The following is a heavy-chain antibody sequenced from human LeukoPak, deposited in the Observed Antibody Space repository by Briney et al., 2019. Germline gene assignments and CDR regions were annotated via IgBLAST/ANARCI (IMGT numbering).Heavy chain of an antibody. V-gene: IGHV1-46*01. CDR3: AKDKAGAGLDY. CDR2: INPSGGST. J-gene: IGHJ4*02. CDR1: GYTFTSYY. D-gene: IGHD6-19*01. Sequence: ASVKVSCKASGYTFTSYYMHWVRQAPGQGLEWMGIINPSGGSTSYAQKFQGRVTMTRDMSTSTVYMELSSLRSEDTAVYYCAKDKAGAGLDYWGQGTLVTVSS.